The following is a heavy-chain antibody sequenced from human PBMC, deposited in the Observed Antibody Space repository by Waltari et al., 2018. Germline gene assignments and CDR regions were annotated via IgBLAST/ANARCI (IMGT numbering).Heavy chain of an antibody. V-gene: IGHV4-39*02. Sequence: QLQLQESGPGLVKSSETLSLTCTVPGGSISRSAYYWVWLRQPPGKELEWIGSIYPGGDTYYHSSLESRVRLSVDRSSNHFSMRLRSVTAADTAVYYCARRGDWLPLDAFDIWGQGTVVTVSS. CDR2: IYPGGDT. J-gene: IGHJ3*02. CDR1: GGSISRSAYY. D-gene: IGHD2-15*01. CDR3: ARRGDWLPLDAFDI.